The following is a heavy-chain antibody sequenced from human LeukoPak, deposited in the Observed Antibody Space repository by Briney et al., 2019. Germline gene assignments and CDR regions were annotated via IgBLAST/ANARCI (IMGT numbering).Heavy chain of an antibody. CDR2: INQDGSEK. Sequence: GGSLRLSCAASGFTISNYCMSWLRQAPGQGLEWVANINQDGSEKYPVYSGKGRFTISRYNAKNSLYLQMNSLRAEDTAVYYCARGGILSSPWGQGTLVTVSS. V-gene: IGHV3-7*01. CDR3: ARGGILSSP. CDR1: GFTISNYC. J-gene: IGHJ5*02. D-gene: IGHD2-15*01.